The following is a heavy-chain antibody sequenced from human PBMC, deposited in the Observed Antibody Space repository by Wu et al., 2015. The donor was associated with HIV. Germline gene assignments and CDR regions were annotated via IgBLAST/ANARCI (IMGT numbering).Heavy chain of an antibody. Sequence: QVQLVQSGAEVKKPGASVKVSCKASGYTFTDYFIHWVRQDPGQGLEWMGWIDPKSGGTKYAQKFQDRVTMTRDTSISTAYLDLSRLRSDDTAMYYCATLRYFDWAYFDYWGQGSLVTVSS. CDR3: ATLRYFDWAYFDY. CDR2: IDPKSGGT. V-gene: IGHV1-2*02. D-gene: IGHD3-9*01. J-gene: IGHJ4*02. CDR1: GYTFTDYF.